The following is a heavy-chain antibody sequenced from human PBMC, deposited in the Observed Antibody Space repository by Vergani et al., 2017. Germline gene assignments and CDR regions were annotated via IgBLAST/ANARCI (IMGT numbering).Heavy chain of an antibody. CDR3: ARLQLERRGSVGPFDF. J-gene: IGHJ3*01. CDR2: IYHTGTT. CDR1: GGSIGGSNYY. V-gene: IGHV4-39*01. D-gene: IGHD1-1*01. Sequence: QLVLEESGPGLVKPSETLSLTCTVSGGSIGGSNYYWGWIRQPPGKGLEWIGNIYHTGTTYISPSLKSRVTISVDTSNNQFSLKLTSVTASDTAVYHCARLQLERRGSVGPFDFWGQGTTVTVSS.